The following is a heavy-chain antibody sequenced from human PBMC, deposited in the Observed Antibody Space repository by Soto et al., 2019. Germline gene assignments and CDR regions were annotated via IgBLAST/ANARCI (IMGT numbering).Heavy chain of an antibody. D-gene: IGHD6-13*01. V-gene: IGHV4-39*01. CDR1: DGSSSTSGYS. Sequence: QLQLRESGPGLVKPSETLSLTCTVSDGSSSTSGYSWGWIRQPPGKGLEWIGRGHYSGRTSYSPSLRSRVTISVDTPKSQFSLKLSSVTAADTAVYYCARRLSYGVAGAGTLFEFWGQGTLVIVSS. CDR3: ARRLSYGVAGAGTLFEF. J-gene: IGHJ4*02. CDR2: GHYSGRT.